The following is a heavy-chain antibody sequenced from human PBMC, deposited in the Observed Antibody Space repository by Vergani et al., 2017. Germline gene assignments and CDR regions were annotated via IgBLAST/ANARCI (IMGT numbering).Heavy chain of an antibody. CDR3: ARVPTYCSSTSCYLVRGAFDI. D-gene: IGHD2-2*01. CDR2: ISSSGSTI. CDR1: GFTFSVYY. V-gene: IGHV3-11*01. J-gene: IGHJ3*02. Sequence: QVQLVESGGGLVKPGGSLRLSCAASGFTFSVYYMSWIRQAPGKGLEWVSYISSSGSTIYYADSVKGRFTISRDNAKNSLYLQMNSLRAEDTAVYYCARVPTYCSSTSCYLVRGAFDIWGQGTMVTVSS.